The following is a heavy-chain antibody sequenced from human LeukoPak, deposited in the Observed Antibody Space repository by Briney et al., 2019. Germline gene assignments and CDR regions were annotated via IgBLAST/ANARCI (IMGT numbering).Heavy chain of an antibody. CDR2: INHSGST. Sequence: SETLSLTCAVYGGSFSGYYWSWIRQPPGKGLEWIGEINHSGSTNYNPSLKSRVTISVDTSKNQFSLKLSSVTAADTAVYYCARQWNWDYGMDVWGQGTTVTVSS. CDR1: GGSFSGYY. D-gene: IGHD1-7*01. J-gene: IGHJ6*02. V-gene: IGHV4-34*01. CDR3: ARQWNWDYGMDV.